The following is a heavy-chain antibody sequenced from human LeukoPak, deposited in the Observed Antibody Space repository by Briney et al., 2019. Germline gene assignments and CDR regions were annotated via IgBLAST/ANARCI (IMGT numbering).Heavy chain of an antibody. V-gene: IGHV3-23*01. Sequence: GGSLRLSCAASGFTFSSYAMSWVRQAPGKGLEWVSAIRGSGDTTFYADSVKGRFTISRDNSENTVYLQMNSLRAEDTAVYYCEERGDKLDLIWGQGTLVTVSS. D-gene: IGHD2-21*02. CDR1: GFTFSSYA. J-gene: IGHJ4*02. CDR2: IRGSGDTT. CDR3: EERGDKLDLI.